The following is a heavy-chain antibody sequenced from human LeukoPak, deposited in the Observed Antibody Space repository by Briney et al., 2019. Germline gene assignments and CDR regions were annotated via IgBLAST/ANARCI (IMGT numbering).Heavy chain of an antibody. D-gene: IGHD2-21*01. CDR1: GFMFSSSW. Sequence: PGGSLRLSCAASGFMFSSSWMTWVRQAPGKGLEWVANIKKDGSMKHYVDSVKGRFTISRDNAKNSLYLQMDSLRAEDTAVYFCARDFSLYCGGDCYLDAFDIWGQGTMVTVSS. CDR3: ARDFSLYCGGDCYLDAFDI. V-gene: IGHV3-7*01. CDR2: IKKDGSMK. J-gene: IGHJ3*02.